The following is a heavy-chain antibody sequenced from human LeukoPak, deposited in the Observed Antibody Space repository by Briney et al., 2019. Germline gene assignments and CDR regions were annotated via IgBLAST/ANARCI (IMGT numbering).Heavy chain of an antibody. CDR1: GDSISSGSYY. Sequence: PSETLSLTCTVSGDSISSGSYYWSWIRQPAGTGLEWIGRIYISGSTYYNPSLKSRVTISVDTSKNQFSLKLSSVTAADTAVYYCARGSIAAAGYFDYWGQGTLVTVSS. CDR3: ARGSIAAAGYFDY. CDR2: IYISGST. J-gene: IGHJ4*02. D-gene: IGHD6-13*01. V-gene: IGHV4-61*02.